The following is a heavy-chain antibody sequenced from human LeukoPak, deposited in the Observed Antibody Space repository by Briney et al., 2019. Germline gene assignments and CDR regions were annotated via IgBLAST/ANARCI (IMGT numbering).Heavy chain of an antibody. V-gene: IGHV5-51*01. CDR1: GYSFTTYW. J-gene: IGHJ4*02. Sequence: GESLKISCEGSGYSFTTYWIGWVRQMPGKGLEWMGIIYPGDSNTRYSPSFQGQVTISADKSISTAYLQWSSLKASDTAMYYCARRRAVAGRYYFDYWGQGTLGTVSS. CDR3: ARRRAVAGRYYFDY. D-gene: IGHD6-19*01. CDR2: IYPGDSNT.